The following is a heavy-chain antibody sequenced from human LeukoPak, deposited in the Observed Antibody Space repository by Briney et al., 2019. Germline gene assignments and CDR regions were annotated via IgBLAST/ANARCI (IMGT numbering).Heavy chain of an antibody. D-gene: IGHD6-13*01. Sequence: GGSLRLSCAASGFTFSSYSMNWVRQAPGKGLEWVSSISSSSSYIYYADSVKGRFTTSRDNAKKPLYLQINSLRAEDTAVYYCARRIAAANDAFDIWGQGTMVTVSS. J-gene: IGHJ3*02. V-gene: IGHV3-21*01. CDR3: ARRIAAANDAFDI. CDR1: GFTFSSYS. CDR2: ISSSSSYI.